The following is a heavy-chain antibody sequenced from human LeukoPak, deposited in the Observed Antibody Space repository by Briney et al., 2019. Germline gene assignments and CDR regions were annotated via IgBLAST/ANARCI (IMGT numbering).Heavy chain of an antibody. CDR2: INHSGST. V-gene: IGHV4-34*01. D-gene: IGHD5-18*01. CDR3: VIRRGYSYVYGP. CDR1: AGSFIVYY. J-gene: IGHJ4*02. Sequence: PSETLSLTCAVYAGSFIVYYWSWIRQPPGNGLEWIGEINHSGSTNYNPSLKSRVTISVDTSKNQFSLKLSSVTAADTAVYYCVIRRGYSYVYGPWGQGTLVTVSS.